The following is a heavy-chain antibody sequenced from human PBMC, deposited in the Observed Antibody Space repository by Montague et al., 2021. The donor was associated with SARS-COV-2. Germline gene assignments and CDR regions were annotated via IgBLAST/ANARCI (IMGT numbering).Heavy chain of an antibody. D-gene: IGHD2-8*01. V-gene: IGHV4-39*01. Sequence: SETLSLTCTVSGGSVSSDTHNWAWIRQPPGKGLEWIESIFYKGNTYYNPSLRSRFTISINTSKNQFFLRVASVTAADTAVYYCARVPNGRHDNWGPGALVTVSS. J-gene: IGHJ4*02. CDR1: GGSVSSDTHN. CDR2: IFYKGNT. CDR3: ARVPNGRHDN.